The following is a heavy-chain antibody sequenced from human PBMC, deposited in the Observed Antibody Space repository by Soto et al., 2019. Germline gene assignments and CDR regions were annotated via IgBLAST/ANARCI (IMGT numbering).Heavy chain of an antibody. Sequence: SVKVSCKASGGTFSSYAISWVRQAPGQGLEWMGGIIPIFGTANYAQKFQGRVTITADESTSTAYMEMSSLRSEDTTVYSCARDRKELRDAFDIWGQGTMVTVSS. J-gene: IGHJ3*02. D-gene: IGHD1-26*01. CDR1: GGTFSSYA. CDR2: IIPIFGTA. CDR3: ARDRKELRDAFDI. V-gene: IGHV1-69*13.